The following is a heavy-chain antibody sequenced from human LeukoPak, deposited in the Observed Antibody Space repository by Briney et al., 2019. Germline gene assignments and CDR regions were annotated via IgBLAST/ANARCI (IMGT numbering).Heavy chain of an antibody. Sequence: GGSLRLSCAASGFTFSNYAMSWVRQAPGKGLEWVSVISGSGGSTHYADSVKGRFTISRDNSKNTLYLQMNSLRAEDTAVYYCAKDAPNSGWTPYYFDYWGQGTLVTVSS. CDR3: AKDAPNSGWTPYYFDY. D-gene: IGHD6-19*01. CDR2: ISGSGGST. V-gene: IGHV3-23*01. CDR1: GFTFSNYA. J-gene: IGHJ4*02.